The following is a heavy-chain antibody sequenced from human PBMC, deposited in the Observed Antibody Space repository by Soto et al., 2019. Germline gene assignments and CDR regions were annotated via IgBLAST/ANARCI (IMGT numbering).Heavy chain of an antibody. CDR2: IYYSGST. Sequence: LCGGSISSGGYYWSWIRQHPGKGLEWIGYIYYSGSTYYNPSLKSRVTISVDTSKNQFSLKLSSVTAADTAVYYCASRYSSSWYYFDYWGQGTLVTVSS. CDR3: ASRYSSSWYYFDY. CDR1: GGSISSGGYY. J-gene: IGHJ4*02. V-gene: IGHV4-31*02. D-gene: IGHD6-13*01.